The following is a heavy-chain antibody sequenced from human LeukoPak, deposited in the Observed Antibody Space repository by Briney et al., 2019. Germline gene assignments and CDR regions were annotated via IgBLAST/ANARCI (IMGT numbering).Heavy chain of an antibody. V-gene: IGHV1-18*01. D-gene: IGHD2-15*01. J-gene: IGHJ4*02. CDR1: GYTFTSYG. CDR2: ISAYNGNT. CDR3: AREEYCSGGSCYYFDY. Sequence: ASVKVSCKASGYTFTSYGISWVRQAPGQGLEWMGWISAYNGNTNYARKLQGRVTMTTDTSTSTAYMELRSLRSDDTAVYYCAREEYCSGGSCYYFDYWGQGTLVTVSS.